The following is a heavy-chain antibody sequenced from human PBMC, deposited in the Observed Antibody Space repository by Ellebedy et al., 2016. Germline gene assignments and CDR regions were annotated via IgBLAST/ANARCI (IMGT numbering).Heavy chain of an antibody. D-gene: IGHD3-9*01. Sequence: GGSLRLSCSASGFTFSSYAMHWVRQAPGKGLEYVSAISSNGGSTYYADSVKGRFIISRDNSKNTLYLQMNSLRTEDTAVYYCAGEAGLTGTQHIPDHWGQGTLVTVSS. CDR3: AGEAGLTGTQHIPDH. CDR1: GFTFSSYA. CDR2: ISSNGGST. J-gene: IGHJ5*02. V-gene: IGHV3-64*04.